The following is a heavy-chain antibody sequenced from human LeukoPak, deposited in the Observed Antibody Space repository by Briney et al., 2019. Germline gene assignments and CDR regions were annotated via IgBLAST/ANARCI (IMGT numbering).Heavy chain of an antibody. J-gene: IGHJ4*02. CDR3: ARHPYSSGMFDY. CDR2: IYYSGSN. Sequence: PSETLSLTCIVSGGSISSYYWSWIRQPPGKGLEWIGYIYYSGSNNYNPSLKRRVTISVDPSKNQFSLKLSSVTAADTAVYYCARHPYSSGMFDYWGQGTLVTVSS. V-gene: IGHV4-59*01. D-gene: IGHD6-19*01. CDR1: GGSISSYY.